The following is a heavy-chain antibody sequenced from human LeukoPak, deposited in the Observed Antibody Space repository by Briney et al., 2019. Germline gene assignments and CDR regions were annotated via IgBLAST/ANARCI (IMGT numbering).Heavy chain of an antibody. CDR1: GFTFSSYG. CDR3: AKDKPDIVVVPATTGY. D-gene: IGHD2-2*01. V-gene: IGHV3-30*02. CDR2: IRYDGSNK. J-gene: IGHJ4*02. Sequence: GGSLRLSCAASGFTFSSYGMHWVRQAPGKGLEWVAFIRYDGSNKYYADSAKGRFTISRDNSKNTLYLQMNSLRAEDTAVYYCAKDKPDIVVVPATTGYWGQGTLVTVSS.